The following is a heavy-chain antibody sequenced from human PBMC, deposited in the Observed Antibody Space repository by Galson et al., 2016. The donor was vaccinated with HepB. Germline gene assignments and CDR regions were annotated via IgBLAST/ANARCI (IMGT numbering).Heavy chain of an antibody. Sequence: SLRLSCAASGFSISDYWIHWVRQAPGKGLVWLSRLTESGSAWGYADSVQGRFTISRDNVKNTVYLQMTSLRPEDTAIYYCARGDKRVGASLNYWGQGTLVTVSS. CDR2: LTESGSAW. CDR1: GFSISDYW. CDR3: ARGDKRVGASLNY. V-gene: IGHV3-74*01. J-gene: IGHJ4*02. D-gene: IGHD1-26*01.